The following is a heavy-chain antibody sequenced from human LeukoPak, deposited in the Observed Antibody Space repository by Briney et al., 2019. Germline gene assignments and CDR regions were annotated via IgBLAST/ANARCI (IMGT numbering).Heavy chain of an antibody. CDR3: ARRRRGAFDI. CDR2: IYGGGST. Sequence: GGSLRLSCAASGFTVSSNYMSWVRQAPGKGLEWVSVIYGGGSTYYADSVKGRFTISRDNSKNTLYLQMNSLRAEDTAVYYCARRRRGAFDIWGQGTMVTVSS. CDR1: GFTVSSNY. V-gene: IGHV3-53*01. J-gene: IGHJ3*02.